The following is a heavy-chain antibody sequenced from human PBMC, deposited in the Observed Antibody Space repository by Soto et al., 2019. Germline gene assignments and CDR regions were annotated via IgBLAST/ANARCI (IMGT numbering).Heavy chain of an antibody. Sequence: GGSLRLSCAASGFTFSSYAMSWVRQAPGKGLEWVSAISGGGGSTYYADSVKGRFTISRDNSKNTLYLQMNSLRAEDTAVYYCAKDIVVVPAAMALYYYYYGMDVWGQGTTVTVSS. CDR1: GFTFSSYA. D-gene: IGHD2-2*01. J-gene: IGHJ6*02. CDR2: ISGGGGST. CDR3: AKDIVVVPAAMALYYYYYGMDV. V-gene: IGHV3-23*01.